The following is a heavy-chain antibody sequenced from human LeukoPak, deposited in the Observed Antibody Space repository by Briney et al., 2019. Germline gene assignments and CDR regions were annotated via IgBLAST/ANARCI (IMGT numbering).Heavy chain of an antibody. J-gene: IGHJ4*02. CDR3: ARAAYSNGWDF. CDR1: GFTFSRYW. D-gene: IGHD6-19*01. Sequence: QPGGSLRLSCAASGFTFSRYWMHWVRQAPGKGLVWVSHTNRDATNTNYADSVKGRFTISRDNAKNTLYLQMNSLRAEDTAVYYCARAAYSNGWDFWGQGTLVTVSS. CDR2: TNRDATNT. V-gene: IGHV3-74*01.